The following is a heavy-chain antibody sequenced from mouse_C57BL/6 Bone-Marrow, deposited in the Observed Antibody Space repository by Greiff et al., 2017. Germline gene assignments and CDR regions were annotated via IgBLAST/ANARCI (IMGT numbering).Heavy chain of an antibody. CDR2: ISDGGSYT. V-gene: IGHV5-4*01. CDR1: GFTFSSYA. D-gene: IGHD1-1*01. J-gene: IGHJ2*01. Sequence: DVMLVESGGGLVKPGGSLKLSCAASGFTFSSYAMSWVRQTPEKRLEWVATISDGGSYTYYPDNVKGRFTISRDNAKNNLYLQMSHLKSEDTAMYYCAREDYYGRVYWGQGTTLTVSS. CDR3: AREDYYGRVY.